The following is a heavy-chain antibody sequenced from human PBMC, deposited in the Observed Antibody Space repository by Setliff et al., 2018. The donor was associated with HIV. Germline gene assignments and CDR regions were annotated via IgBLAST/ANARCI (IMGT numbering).Heavy chain of an antibody. V-gene: IGHV3-48*04. D-gene: IGHD4-17*01. J-gene: IGHJ2*01. Sequence: GRSLRLSCEVAGFTFDAYSMNWFRQAPGKGLEWISYVRVGGTTTSYADSVTGRFTISTDNAKTSLYLQMNSLRAEDTAVYYCARDPFPYAAYGDWYFDLWGRGTLVTVSS. CDR3: ARDPFPYAAYGDWYFDL. CDR1: GFTFDAYS. CDR2: VRVGGTTT.